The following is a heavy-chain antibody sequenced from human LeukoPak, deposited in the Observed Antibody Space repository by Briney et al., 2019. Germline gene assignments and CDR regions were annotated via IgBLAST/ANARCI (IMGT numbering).Heavy chain of an antibody. Sequence: SETLSLTCAVSGGSISTYYWSWIRQPPGKGLEWIGYIYYTGSTSYNPSLKSRVTMSLDASKNQFSLELNSVTPADTAVYYCARGGNYWPQWWFDPWGRGTLVSVSS. CDR3: ARGGNYWPQWWFDP. J-gene: IGHJ5*02. V-gene: IGHV4-59*01. CDR1: GGSISTYY. D-gene: IGHD1-26*01. CDR2: IYYTGST.